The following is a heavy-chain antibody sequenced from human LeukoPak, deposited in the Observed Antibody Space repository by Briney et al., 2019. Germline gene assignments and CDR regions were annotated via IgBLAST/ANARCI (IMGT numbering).Heavy chain of an antibody. J-gene: IGHJ6*03. D-gene: IGHD3-3*01. Sequence: GGSLRLSCAASGFTFSGYSMNWVRQAPGKGLEWVSSSSSSSSYIYYADSVKGRFTISRDNAKNSLYLQMNSLRAEDTAVYYCARPRGSEWLLGYYYYMDVWGKGTTVTASS. V-gene: IGHV3-21*01. CDR3: ARPRGSEWLLGYYYYMDV. CDR2: SSSSSSYI. CDR1: GFTFSGYS.